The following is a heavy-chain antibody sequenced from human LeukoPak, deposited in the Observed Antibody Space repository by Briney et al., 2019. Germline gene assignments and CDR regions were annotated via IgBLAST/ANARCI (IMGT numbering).Heavy chain of an antibody. CDR3: ARDPSSGSYYNRPYYYGMDV. CDR1: GGTFIIYA. D-gene: IGHD3-10*01. CDR2: IIPILGIA. V-gene: IGHV1-69*10. Sequence: SVSVSFKASGGTFIIYAISWVRQAPGQGGEWMGRIIPILGIANYAQKFQGRVTITADKSTSTAYMELSSLRSEDTAVYYCARDPSSGSYYNRPYYYGMDVWGQGTTVTVSS. J-gene: IGHJ6*02.